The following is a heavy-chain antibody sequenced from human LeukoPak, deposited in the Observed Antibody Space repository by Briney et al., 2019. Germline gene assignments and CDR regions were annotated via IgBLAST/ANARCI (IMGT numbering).Heavy chain of an antibody. CDR3: TRQTGSDTAMVIHYYYYMDV. CDR1: GFTFSGSA. J-gene: IGHJ6*03. CDR2: IRSEANSYAT. D-gene: IGHD5-18*01. V-gene: IGHV3-73*01. Sequence: GGSLRLSCAASGFTFSGSAMHWVRQASGKGLEWVGRIRSEANSYATAYAASVKGRFTISRDDSKNTAYLQMNSLKTEDTAVYYCTRQTGSDTAMVIHYYYYMDVWGKGTTVTVSS.